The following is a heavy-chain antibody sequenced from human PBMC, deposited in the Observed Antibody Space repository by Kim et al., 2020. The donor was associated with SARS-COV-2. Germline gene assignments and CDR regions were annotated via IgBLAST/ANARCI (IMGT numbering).Heavy chain of an antibody. V-gene: IGHV1-3*01. CDR2: T. J-gene: IGHJ4*02. Sequence: TQYPQKFQGRVTITRDTSANTAYMELRRLTTKDTAIYYCARDMDPTVYDYWGQGTLVTVSS. CDR3: ARDMDPTVYDY. D-gene: IGHD4-4*01.